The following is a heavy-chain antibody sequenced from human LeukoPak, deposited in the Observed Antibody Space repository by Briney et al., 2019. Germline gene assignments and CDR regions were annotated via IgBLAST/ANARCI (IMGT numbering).Heavy chain of an antibody. J-gene: IGHJ6*02. Sequence: SEPLSLPCSVSGRPLSSYHWRWLRQPAGKGLEWIVRFYSSGSTNYSPSLESRVPLSVDTSKKQSSLTLGPLTAADTAVFFWGRDRRLASIADSYYYYAMDVWGQGTTVTGSS. V-gene: IGHV4-4*07. D-gene: IGHD6-6*01. CDR3: GRDRRLASIADSYYYYAMDV. CDR2: FYSSGST. CDR1: GRPLSSYH.